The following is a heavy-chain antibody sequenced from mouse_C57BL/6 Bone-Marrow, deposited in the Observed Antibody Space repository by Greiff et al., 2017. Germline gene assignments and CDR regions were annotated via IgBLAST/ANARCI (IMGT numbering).Heavy chain of an antibody. CDR3: AREGWFPFAY. V-gene: IGHV1-64*01. CDR1: GYTFTSYW. Sequence: VQLQQPGAELVKPGASVKLSCKASGYTFTSYWMHWVKQRPGQGLEWIGMIHPNSGSTNYNEKFKSKATLTVDKSSSTAYMPLSSLTSEDSAVYYCAREGWFPFAYWGQGTLVTVSA. CDR2: IHPNSGST. D-gene: IGHD2-3*01. J-gene: IGHJ3*01.